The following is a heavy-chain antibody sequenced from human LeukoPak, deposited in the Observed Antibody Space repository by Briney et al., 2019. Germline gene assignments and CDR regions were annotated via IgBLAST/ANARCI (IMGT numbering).Heavy chain of an antibody. Sequence: ASVKVSCKASGYTFTSYGISWVRQAPGQGLEWMGWISAYNGNTNYAQKLQGRVTMTTDTSTSTAYMEVRSLRSDDTAVYYCARALPGIAAAGSMVDYWGQGTLVTVSS. CDR3: ARALPGIAAAGSMVDY. CDR2: ISAYNGNT. V-gene: IGHV1-18*01. J-gene: IGHJ4*02. CDR1: GYTFTSYG. D-gene: IGHD6-13*01.